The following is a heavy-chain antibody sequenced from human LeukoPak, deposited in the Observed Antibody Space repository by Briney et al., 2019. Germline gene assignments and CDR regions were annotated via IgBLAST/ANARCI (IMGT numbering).Heavy chain of an antibody. CDR2: IYYSGST. Sequence: SETLSLTCTVSGGSISSYYWSWIRQPPGKGLEWIGYIYYSGSTYYNPSLKSRVTISVGTSKNQFSLKLSSVTAADTAVYYCARAYGSGSTACFDYWGQGTLVTVSS. CDR1: GGSISSYY. D-gene: IGHD3-10*01. J-gene: IGHJ4*02. CDR3: ARAYGSGSTACFDY. V-gene: IGHV4-59*06.